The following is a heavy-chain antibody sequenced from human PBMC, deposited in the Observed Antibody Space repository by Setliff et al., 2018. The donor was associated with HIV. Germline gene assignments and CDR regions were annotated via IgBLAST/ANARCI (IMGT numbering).Heavy chain of an antibody. Sequence: ASVKVSCKASGYTFTTYGITWVRQAPGQGLEWMGWIGTDNGNTNYAQKFQGRLTMTEDTSTDTAYMELSSLRSDDTAMYYCATDPGYSSTWYSESFQHWGQGTVVTVSS. J-gene: IGHJ1*01. CDR3: ATDPGYSSTWYSESFQH. D-gene: IGHD6-13*01. CDR1: GYTFTTYG. CDR2: IGTDNGNT. V-gene: IGHV1-18*01.